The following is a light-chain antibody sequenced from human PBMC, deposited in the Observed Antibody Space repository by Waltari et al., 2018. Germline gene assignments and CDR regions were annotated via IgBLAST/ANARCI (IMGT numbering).Light chain of an antibody. J-gene: IGKJ4*01. CDR2: AAA. CDR3: QQLYSYHIQT. CDR1: QGISSY. Sequence: IQLTQSPSSLSASVGDRVTITCRASQGISSYLAWYQQKPGKAPNLLSYAAASLDSGDPSRFLGSGSVTDFTLSISSLQPEYFPTYYCQQLYSYHIQTFGGGTKVEIK. V-gene: IGKV1-9*01.